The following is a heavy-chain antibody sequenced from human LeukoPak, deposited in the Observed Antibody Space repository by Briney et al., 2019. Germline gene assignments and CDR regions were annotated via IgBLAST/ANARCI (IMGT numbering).Heavy chain of an antibody. J-gene: IGHJ3*02. Sequence: GGSLRLSCAASGFTFSSHAMSWVRQAPGKGLEWVSAISGSGGSTYYADSVKGRFTISRDNSKNTLYLQMNSLRAEDTAVYYCAKDGVATRLKYQMWDAFDIWGQGTMVTVSS. D-gene: IGHD5-12*01. CDR3: AKDGVATRLKYQMWDAFDI. CDR2: ISGSGGST. CDR1: GFTFSSHA. V-gene: IGHV3-23*01.